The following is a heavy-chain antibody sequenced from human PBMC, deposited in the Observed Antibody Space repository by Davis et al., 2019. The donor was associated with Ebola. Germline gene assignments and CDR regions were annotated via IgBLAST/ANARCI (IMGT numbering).Heavy chain of an antibody. CDR3: ARAGFDEVFDY. Sequence: PGGSLRLSCAASGFIFRNYAMHWVRQAPGKGLEWVAVVSHSERERFYADSVKGRFTISRDNSENTLYLQMNSLTADDTSVYYCARAGFDEVFDYWGQGTPVTVS. V-gene: IGHV3-30*04. CDR1: GFIFRNYA. J-gene: IGHJ4*02. CDR2: VSHSERER.